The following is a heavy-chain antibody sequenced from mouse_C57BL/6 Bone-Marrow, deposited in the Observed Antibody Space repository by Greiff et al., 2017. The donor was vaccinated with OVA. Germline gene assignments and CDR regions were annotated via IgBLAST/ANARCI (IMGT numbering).Heavy chain of an antibody. CDR3: AIITTVVAPYYYAMDY. J-gene: IGHJ4*01. CDR2: IYPRSGNT. V-gene: IGHV1-81*01. Sequence: QVQLQQSGAELARPGASVKLSCKASGYTFTSYGISWVKQRTGQGLEWIGEIYPRSGNTYYNEKFKGQATLTADKSSSTAYMELRSLTSEDSAVYFCAIITTVVAPYYYAMDYWGQGTSVTVSS. CDR1: GYTFTSYG. D-gene: IGHD1-1*01.